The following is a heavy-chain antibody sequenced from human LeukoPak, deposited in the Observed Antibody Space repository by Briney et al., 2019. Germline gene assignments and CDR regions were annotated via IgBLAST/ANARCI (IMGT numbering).Heavy chain of an antibody. V-gene: IGHV3-7*01. CDR3: TRDRSRAEDD. Sequence: GGSLRLSCAASGLTFSGHWMSWVRQPPGKGLEWVANIIQEASDKYYVDSVKGRFTISRDNANNLLYLQMNSLRGEDTAVYYCTRDRSRAEDDWGQGTLVTAFS. CDR2: IIQEASDK. J-gene: IGHJ4*02. D-gene: IGHD1-14*01. CDR1: GLTFSGHW.